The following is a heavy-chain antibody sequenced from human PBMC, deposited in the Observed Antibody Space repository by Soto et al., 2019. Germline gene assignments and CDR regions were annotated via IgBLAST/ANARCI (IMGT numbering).Heavy chain of an antibody. CDR1: GYTFTSFY. Sequence: ASVKVSCKASGYTFTSFYMHWVRQAPGQGLEWMGIINPSGGSTTFAQKFQGRVTMTRDTSTSTVYMDLSSLRSEDTAVYYCARELTMIVDNWGQGTLVTVSS. D-gene: IGHD3-22*01. J-gene: IGHJ4*02. V-gene: IGHV1-46*01. CDR3: ARELTMIVDN. CDR2: INPSGGST.